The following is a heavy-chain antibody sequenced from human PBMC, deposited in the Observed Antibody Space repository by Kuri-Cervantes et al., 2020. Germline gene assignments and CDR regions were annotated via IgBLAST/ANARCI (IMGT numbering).Heavy chain of an antibody. Sequence: GESLKISCAASGFTFSSYGMHWVRQAPGKGLEWVAGISYDGSNKYYADSVKGRFTISRDNSKNTLYLQMNSLKTEDTAVYYCTREAVTTFWTDAFDIWGQGTMVTVSS. V-gene: IGHV3-30*03. CDR1: GFTFSSYG. CDR3: TREAVTTFWTDAFDI. J-gene: IGHJ3*02. CDR2: ISYDGSNK. D-gene: IGHD4-17*01.